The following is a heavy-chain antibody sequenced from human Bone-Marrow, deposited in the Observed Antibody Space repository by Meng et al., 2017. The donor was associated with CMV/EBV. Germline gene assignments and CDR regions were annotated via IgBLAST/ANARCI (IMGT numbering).Heavy chain of an antibody. Sequence: GGSLRLSCAASGFTFSSYGMHWVRQAPGKGLEWVAFIRYDGSNKYYADSVKGRFTISRDNSKNTLYLQMGSLRAEDMAVYYCARSRTSHIYYYYGMDVWGQGTTVTVSS. CDR3: ARSRTSHIYYYYGMDV. CDR1: GFTFSSYG. V-gene: IGHV3-30*02. J-gene: IGHJ6*02. CDR2: IRYDGSNK. D-gene: IGHD2-21*01.